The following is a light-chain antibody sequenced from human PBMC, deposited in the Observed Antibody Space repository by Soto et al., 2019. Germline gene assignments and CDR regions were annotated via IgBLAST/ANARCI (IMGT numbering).Light chain of an antibody. CDR1: QDIRTS. Sequence: DIQMTQSPSSLSASVGARVSITCQASQDIRTSLSWFQHKPGRAPKLLIYGASYLETGVPSRFRGSGSGTDFTLTISSLQPTDIATDYCQLYNNLPPFTFGPGTIVDIK. J-gene: IGKJ3*01. CDR3: QLYNNLPPFT. V-gene: IGKV1-33*01. CDR2: GAS.